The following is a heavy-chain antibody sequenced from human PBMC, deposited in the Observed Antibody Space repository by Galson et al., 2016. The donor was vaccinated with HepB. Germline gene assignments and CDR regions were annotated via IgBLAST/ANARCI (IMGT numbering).Heavy chain of an antibody. CDR3: ARDLGYSGYDILRNLGY. Sequence: SLRLSCAASGFTFSSYGMHWVRQAPGKGLEWVAVIWYDGSNKYYADSVKGRFTISRDNSKNTLYLQMNSLRVEDTAVYYCARDLGYSGYDILRNLGYWGQGTLVTVSS. V-gene: IGHV3-33*01. CDR2: IWYDGSNK. D-gene: IGHD5-12*01. J-gene: IGHJ4*02. CDR1: GFTFSSYG.